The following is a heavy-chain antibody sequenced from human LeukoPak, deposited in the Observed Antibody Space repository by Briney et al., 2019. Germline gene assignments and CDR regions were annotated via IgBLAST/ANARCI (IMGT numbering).Heavy chain of an antibody. CDR1: GFTFSSYN. V-gene: IGHV3-21*01. CDR3: ARDGVRDGLYFDR. J-gene: IGHJ4*02. Sequence: PGGSLSPSCAAPGFTFSSYNMNWVRQAPGEGRGGGSSLSYSSSYIYYADSVKGRFTISRDNAKNSLYLQMNSLRDEDTAVYSCARDGVRDGLYFDRWGQGTLVTVSS. CDR2: LSYSSSYI. D-gene: IGHD5-24*01.